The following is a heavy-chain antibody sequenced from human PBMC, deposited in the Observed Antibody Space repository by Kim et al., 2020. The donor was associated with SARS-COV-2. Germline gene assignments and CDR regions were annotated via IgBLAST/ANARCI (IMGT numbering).Heavy chain of an antibody. V-gene: IGHV1-24*01. D-gene: IGHD3-22*01. J-gene: IGHJ3*02. CDR3: ATDGSYYDSFDI. Sequence: SYEQKFQGRVTMTEDTSTDTAYMELSSLRSEDTAVYYCATDGSYYDSFDIWGQGTMVTVSS.